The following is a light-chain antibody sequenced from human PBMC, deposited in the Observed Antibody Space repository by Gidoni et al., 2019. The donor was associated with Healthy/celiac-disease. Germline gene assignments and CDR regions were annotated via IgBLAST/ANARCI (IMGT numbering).Light chain of an antibody. CDR1: QGISSY. J-gene: IGKJ3*01. Sequence: DIQLTQSPSFLSASVGDRVTITCRASQGISSYLAWYQQKPGKAPKLLIYAASPLQSGVPSRFSGSGSGTEFTLTISSLQPEDFATYYCQQLNSYSFTFGPGTNVDIK. CDR3: QQLNSYSFT. V-gene: IGKV1-9*01. CDR2: AAS.